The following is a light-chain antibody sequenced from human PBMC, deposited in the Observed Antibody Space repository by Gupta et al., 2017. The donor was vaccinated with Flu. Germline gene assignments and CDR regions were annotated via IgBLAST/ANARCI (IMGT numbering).Light chain of an antibody. CDR3: QQYGISLYT. Sequence: EIVLTQSPGTLSLSPGERATLSCRASQSVNNNLLTWYQQKPGQAPRLLIYGASSRANGIPDRFSGSGSGTDFTLTIRRLEPEDFAVYYCQQYGISLYTFGQGTKLEIK. CDR1: QSVNNNL. V-gene: IGKV3-20*01. CDR2: GAS. J-gene: IGKJ2*01.